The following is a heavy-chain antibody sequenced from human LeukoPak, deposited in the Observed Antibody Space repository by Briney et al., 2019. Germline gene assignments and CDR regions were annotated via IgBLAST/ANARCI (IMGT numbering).Heavy chain of an antibody. Sequence: PSETLSLTCTVSGGSISSSSYYWGWIRQPPGKGLEWIGSIYYSGSTYYNPSLKSRVTISVDTSKNQFSLKLSSVTAADTAVYYCARGYASWFDPWGQGTLVTVSS. V-gene: IGHV4-39*01. D-gene: IGHD1-1*01. CDR2: IYYSGST. CDR3: ARGYASWFDP. CDR1: GGSISSSSYY. J-gene: IGHJ5*02.